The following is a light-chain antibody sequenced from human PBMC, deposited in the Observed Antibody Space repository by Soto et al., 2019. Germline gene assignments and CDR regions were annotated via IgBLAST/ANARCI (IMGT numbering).Light chain of an antibody. CDR3: SSYAGSNNFDV. Sequence: QSVLTQPPSASGSPGQSVTISCTGTSSDIGGYNYVSWYQQHPGKAPKLMIYAVSKRPSGLPDRFSGSKSGNTASLTVSGLQAEDEADYYCSSYAGSNNFDVFGTGTKLTVL. CDR1: SSDIGGYNY. CDR2: AVS. J-gene: IGLJ1*01. V-gene: IGLV2-8*01.